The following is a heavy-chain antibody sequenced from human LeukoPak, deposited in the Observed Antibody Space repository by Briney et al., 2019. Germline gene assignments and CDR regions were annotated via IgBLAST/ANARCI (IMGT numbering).Heavy chain of an antibody. CDR3: AREGGSSGWYYFDY. CDR1: GYTFTGHY. J-gene: IGHJ4*02. Sequence: ASVKVSCKASGYTFTGHYMHWVRQAPGQGLEWMGWINPNSGGTNYAQKFQGRVTMTRDTSISTAYMELSRLRSDDTAVYYCAREGGSSGWYYFDYWGQGTLVTVSS. V-gene: IGHV1-2*02. D-gene: IGHD6-19*01. CDR2: INPNSGGT.